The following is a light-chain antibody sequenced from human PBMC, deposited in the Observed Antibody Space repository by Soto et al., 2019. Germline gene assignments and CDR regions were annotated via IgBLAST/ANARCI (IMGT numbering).Light chain of an antibody. J-gene: IGLJ3*02. CDR1: NSDIGGYDF. V-gene: IGLV2-14*01. CDR3: LVYGRGGTLM. CDR2: EVS. Sequence: QSALTQPAFVSESLGQSITISCTGTNSDIGGYDFVSWYQQHPGTTPKLIIYEVSRRPSGVSNRFSGSRSGNTASLTISELQAEDEAHYYCLVYGRGGTLMFGGGTKLTVL.